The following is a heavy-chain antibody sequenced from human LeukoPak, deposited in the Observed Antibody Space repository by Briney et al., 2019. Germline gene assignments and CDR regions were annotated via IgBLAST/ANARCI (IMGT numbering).Heavy chain of an antibody. CDR1: GFTFSDYY. V-gene: IGHV3-11*06. Sequence: PGGSLRLSCAASGFTFSDYYMTWIRQAPGKGLEWVSYIGSSISHTNYADSVRGRFTISRDNAKNSLYLQMNSLRAEDTAVYYCALRRSSWSFDYWGQGTLVTVSS. CDR2: IGSSISHT. J-gene: IGHJ4*02. CDR3: ALRRSSWSFDY. D-gene: IGHD6-13*01.